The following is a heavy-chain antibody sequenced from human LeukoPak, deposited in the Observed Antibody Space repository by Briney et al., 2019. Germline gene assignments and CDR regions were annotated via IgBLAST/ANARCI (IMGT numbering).Heavy chain of an antibody. CDR1: GDSIAGSSYY. D-gene: IGHD3-22*01. V-gene: IGHV4-39*01. Sequence: SETLSLTCTVSGDSIAGSSYYWGWLRQPPGKGLEWIGSMYYSGSTYSNPSLKGRVTISADTSKNQFSLKLKSVTAADTAVYYCARQYYDSTGYYYFDYWGQGTLVTVSS. CDR3: ARQYYDSTGYYYFDY. CDR2: MYYSGST. J-gene: IGHJ4*02.